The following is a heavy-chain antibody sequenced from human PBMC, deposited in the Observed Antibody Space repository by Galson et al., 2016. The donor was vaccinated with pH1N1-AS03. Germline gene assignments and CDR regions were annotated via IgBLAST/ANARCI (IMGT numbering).Heavy chain of an antibody. V-gene: IGHV1-69*13. CDR3: ARDRYRDTSTDFYESAY. CDR2: VIPLSGTT. Sequence: SVKVSCKASAGTFATFAVSWVRQARGQGLEWMGGVIPLSGTTTYAQKFQGRGTITADDSTGTAYMELSRLRSDDTAVYYCARDRYRDTSTDFYESAYWGQGTLVTVSS. CDR1: AGTFATFA. D-gene: IGHD2/OR15-2a*01. J-gene: IGHJ4*02.